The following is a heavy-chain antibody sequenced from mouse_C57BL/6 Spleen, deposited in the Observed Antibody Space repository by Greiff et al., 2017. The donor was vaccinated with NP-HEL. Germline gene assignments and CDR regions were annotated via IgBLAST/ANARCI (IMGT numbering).Heavy chain of an antibody. CDR1: GYTFTEYT. CDR3: ARHEDAVITTVVAPFDY. CDR2: FYPGSGSI. Sequence: VQLVESGAELVKPGASVKLSCKASGYTFTEYTIHWVKQRSGQGLEWIGWFYPGSGSIKYNEKFKDKATLTADKSSSTVYMELSRLTSEDSAVYFCARHEDAVITTVVAPFDYWGQGTTLTVSS. D-gene: IGHD1-1*01. J-gene: IGHJ2*01. V-gene: IGHV1-62-2*01.